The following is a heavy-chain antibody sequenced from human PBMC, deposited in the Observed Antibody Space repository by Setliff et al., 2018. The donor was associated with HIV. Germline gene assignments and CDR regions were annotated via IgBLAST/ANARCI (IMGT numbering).Heavy chain of an antibody. CDR3: ARGPPFAY. CDR1: GGSISSYY. CDR2: IYTRGNT. V-gene: IGHV4-4*07. J-gene: IGHJ4*02. Sequence: KPSETLSLTCTVSGGSISSYYWSWIRQPAGKGLEWIGRIYTRGNTNYNPSLRSRVIVSEDTSRDQFFLKLTSVTADDTAIYYCARGPPFAYWGQGLLVTVSS.